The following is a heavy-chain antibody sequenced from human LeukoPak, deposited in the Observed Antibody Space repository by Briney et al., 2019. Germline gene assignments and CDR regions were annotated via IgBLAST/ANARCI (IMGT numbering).Heavy chain of an antibody. CDR3: TTGSVTAYYYDISGYYYFDY. Sequence: GGSLRLSCAASGFTFSNAWMSWVRQAPGKGLEWVGRIKSKTDGGTTDYAAPVKGRFTISRDDSKNTLYLQMNSLKTEDTAVYYCTTGSVTAYYYDISGYYYFDYWGQGTLVTVSS. CDR1: GFTFSNAW. CDR2: IKSKTDGGTT. J-gene: IGHJ4*02. D-gene: IGHD3-22*01. V-gene: IGHV3-15*01.